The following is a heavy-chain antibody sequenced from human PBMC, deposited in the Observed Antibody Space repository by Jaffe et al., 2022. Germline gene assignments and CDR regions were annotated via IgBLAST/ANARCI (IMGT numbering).Heavy chain of an antibody. Sequence: QVQLEQSGSGLLKPSQTLSLTCAVSGDSITRGSSSWSWIRQPPGKGLEWIGYIYLDYSTYYNPSLNNRVTMSLDSSKNQISLKLESVGAADTAVYFCARSYYDFSPFYLDRWGQGTLVIVSS. J-gene: IGHJ4*02. D-gene: IGHD3-3*01. V-gene: IGHV4-30-2*01. CDR2: IYLDYST. CDR1: GDSITRGSSS. CDR3: ARSYYDFSPFYLDR.